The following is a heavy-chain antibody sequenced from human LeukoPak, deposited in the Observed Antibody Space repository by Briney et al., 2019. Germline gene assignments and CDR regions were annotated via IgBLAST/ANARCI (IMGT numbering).Heavy chain of an antibody. D-gene: IGHD5-12*01. Sequence: GGTLRLSCAASGFTFSSHGVSWVRQAPGKGLEWVANIKQDGSEKYYVDSVKGRFTISRDNAKNSLYLQMNSLRGEDTAVGCCAQGGYRNSSVDYWGEGTLVTVSS. CDR3: AQGGYRNSSVDY. V-gene: IGHV3-7*01. J-gene: IGHJ4*02. CDR2: IKQDGSEK. CDR1: GFTFSSHG.